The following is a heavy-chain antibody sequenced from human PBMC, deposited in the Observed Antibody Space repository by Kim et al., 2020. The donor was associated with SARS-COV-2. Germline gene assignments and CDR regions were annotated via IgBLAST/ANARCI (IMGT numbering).Heavy chain of an antibody. CDR1: GFSLSHYG. V-gene: IGHV3-74*01. Sequence: GGSLRLSCAASGFSLSHYGINWVRQAPGKGLVWVSRISGAGRGKHYADSVKGRITISRDNSENTLYLQINNLRADDTAVYYCARGMFRDGCDVWGQGTTVTVSS. CDR2: ISGAGRGK. D-gene: IGHD3-10*02. CDR3: ARGMFRDGCDV. J-gene: IGHJ6*02.